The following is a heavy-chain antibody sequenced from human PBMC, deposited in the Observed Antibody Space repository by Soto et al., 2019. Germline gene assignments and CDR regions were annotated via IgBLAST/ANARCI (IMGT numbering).Heavy chain of an antibody. CDR3: ARLGRDYDILTGYFYYYYGMDV. J-gene: IGHJ6*02. CDR1: GRSFSGYY. Sequence: SETLSLTCAVYGRSFSGYYWSWIRQPPGKGLEWIGEINHSGSTNYNPSLKSRVTISVDTSKNQFSLKLSSVTAADTAVYYCARLGRDYDILTGYFYYYYGMDVWGQGTTVTVSS. V-gene: IGHV4-34*01. CDR2: INHSGST. D-gene: IGHD3-9*01.